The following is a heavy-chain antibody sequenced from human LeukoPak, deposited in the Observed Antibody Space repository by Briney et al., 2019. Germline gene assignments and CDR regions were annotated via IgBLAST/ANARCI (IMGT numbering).Heavy chain of an antibody. Sequence: SETLSLTCTVSGGSISSYYWSWIRQPPGKGLEWIGYIYYSGSTNYNPSLKSRVTISVDTSKNQFSLKLSSVTAADTAVYYCAREGGDGYNYALDIWGQGTMVTVSS. D-gene: IGHD5-24*01. CDR3: AREGGDGYNYALDI. J-gene: IGHJ3*02. CDR1: GGSISSYY. CDR2: IYYSGST. V-gene: IGHV4-59*01.